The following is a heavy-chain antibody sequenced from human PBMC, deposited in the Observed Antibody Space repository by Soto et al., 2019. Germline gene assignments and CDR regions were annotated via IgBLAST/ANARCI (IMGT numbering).Heavy chain of an antibody. Sequence: SETLSLTCTVSGGSISSYYWSWIRQPPGKGLEWIGYIYYSGSTNYNPSLKSRVTISVDTSKNQFSLKLSSVTAADTAVYYCARDQHNWFDPWGQGXLVTVYS. CDR3: ARDQHNWFDP. CDR1: GGSISSYY. J-gene: IGHJ5*02. V-gene: IGHV4-59*01. CDR2: IYYSGST.